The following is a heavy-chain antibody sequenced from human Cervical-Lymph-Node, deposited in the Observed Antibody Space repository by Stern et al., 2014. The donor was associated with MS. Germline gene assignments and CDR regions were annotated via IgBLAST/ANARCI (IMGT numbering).Heavy chain of an antibody. D-gene: IGHD2-15*01. CDR3: AKTAANSLFDY. J-gene: IGHJ4*02. V-gene: IGHV3-30*18. CDR2: ISYDGNTK. Sequence: VQLVQSGGGVVQPGRSLRLSCAASGFSFTKYGMKWVRQAPGEGLEWIAAISYDGNTKYYSESVKGRFSISRDNSRNTLFLHMSDLRLEDTAIYYCAKTAANSLFDYWGQGTLVTVSS. CDR1: GFSFTKYG.